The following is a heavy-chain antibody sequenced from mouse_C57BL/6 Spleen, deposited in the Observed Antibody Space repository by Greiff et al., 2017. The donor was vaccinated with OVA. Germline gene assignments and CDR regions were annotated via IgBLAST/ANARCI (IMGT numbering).Heavy chain of an antibody. CDR2: INPGSGGT. CDR1: GYAFTNYL. J-gene: IGHJ1*03. CDR3: ARSNYYGSSYWYFDV. Sequence: VQLQQSGAELVRPGTSVKVSCKASGYAFTNYLIEWVKQRPGQGLEWIGVINPGSGGTNYNEKFKGKATLTADKSSGTAYMQLSSLTSEDSAVYFCARSNYYGSSYWYFDVWGTGTTVTVSS. D-gene: IGHD1-1*01. V-gene: IGHV1-54*01.